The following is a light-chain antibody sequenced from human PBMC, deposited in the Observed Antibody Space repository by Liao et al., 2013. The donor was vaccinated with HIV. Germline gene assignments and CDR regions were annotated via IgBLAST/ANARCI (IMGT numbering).Light chain of an antibody. CDR3: QVWDSSSDHVV. Sequence: SYELTQPPSVSEAPGKTAKITCGGNNIGSKSVHWYQQKPGQAPVLVISYDSDRPSGIPERFSGSNSGNTATLTISRVEAGDEADYYCQVWDSSSDHVVFGGGTKLTVL. CDR2: YDS. J-gene: IGLJ2*01. V-gene: IGLV3-21*01. CDR1: NIGSKS.